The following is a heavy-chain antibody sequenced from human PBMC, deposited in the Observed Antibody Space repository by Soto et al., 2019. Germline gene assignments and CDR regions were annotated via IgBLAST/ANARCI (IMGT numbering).Heavy chain of an antibody. Sequence: SETLSLTCTVSGGSISSYYWSWTRQPPGKGLEWIGYIYYSGSTNYNPSLKSRVTISVDTSKNQFSLKLSSVTAADTAVYYCAGSLDYWGQGTLVTVSS. V-gene: IGHV4-59*01. CDR3: AGSLDY. CDR2: IYYSGST. CDR1: GGSISSYY. J-gene: IGHJ4*02.